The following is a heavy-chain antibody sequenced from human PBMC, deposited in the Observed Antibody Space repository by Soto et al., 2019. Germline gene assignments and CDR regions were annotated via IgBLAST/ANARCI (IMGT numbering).Heavy chain of an antibody. J-gene: IGHJ6*02. V-gene: IGHV1-3*01. CDR3: ARPTSTNYYYYYGMDV. CDR2: TNAGNGNT. CDR1: GYTFTSYA. Sequence: QVQLVQSGAEVKKPGASVKVSCKASGYTFTSYAMHWVRQAPGQRLEWMGWTNAGNGNTKYSQKFQGRVTITRDTSASTAYMELSSLRSEDTAVYYCARPTSTNYYYYYGMDVWGQGTTVTVSS.